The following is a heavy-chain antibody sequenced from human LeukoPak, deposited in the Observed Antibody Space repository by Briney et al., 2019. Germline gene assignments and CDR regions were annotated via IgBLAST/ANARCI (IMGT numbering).Heavy chain of an antibody. D-gene: IGHD3-10*01. Sequence: SETLSLTCTVSGGSISGCYWNWVRHPPGKGLEWMGYSYYSGSTNYNPSLKSRVTISVDTSKNQFSLKLSSVTAADTAVYYCARASGRSSASGSYYLDYWGQGTLVTVSS. V-gene: IGHV4-59*01. CDR3: ARASGRSSASGSYYLDY. J-gene: IGHJ4*02. CDR1: GGSISGCY. CDR2: SYYSGST.